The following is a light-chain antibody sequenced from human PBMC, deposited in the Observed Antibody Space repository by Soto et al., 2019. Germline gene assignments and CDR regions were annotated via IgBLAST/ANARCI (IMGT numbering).Light chain of an antibody. Sequence: DIQLTQSPSSVSASVGDTVTLTCRADQTFSSLLAWYQHKPGKAPKLLIYAASTLQNGVPSRFSSSGSGTVFTLTITSLQPEDSATYYCQQTNRFPLNFGGGTNVEIK. CDR1: QTFSSL. CDR2: AAS. J-gene: IGKJ4*01. V-gene: IGKV1D-12*01. CDR3: QQTNRFPLN.